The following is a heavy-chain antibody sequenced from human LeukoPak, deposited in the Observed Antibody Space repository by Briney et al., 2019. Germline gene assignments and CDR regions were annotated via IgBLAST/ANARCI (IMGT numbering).Heavy chain of an antibody. J-gene: IGHJ6*02. CDR3: ARDLMDV. Sequence: PGGSLRLSCAASGFTFSSYAMHWVRQAPGKGLEWVAVISYDGSNKYYADSVKGRFTISRDNSKNTLYLQMNSLGAEDTAVYYCARDLMDVWGQGTTVTVSS. CDR1: GFTFSSYA. V-gene: IGHV3-30*04. CDR2: ISYDGSNK.